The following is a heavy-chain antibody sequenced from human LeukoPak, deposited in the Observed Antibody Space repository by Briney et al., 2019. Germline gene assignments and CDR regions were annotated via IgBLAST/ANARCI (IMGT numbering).Heavy chain of an antibody. V-gene: IGHV1-18*04. CDR3: ARDSSNWYDILTGYYFPHDH. CDR1: GYTFTSYG. CDR2: ISAYNGNT. Sequence: ASVKVSCKASGYTFTSYGISWVRQAPGQGLEWMGWISAYNGNTNYAQKLQGRVTMTTDTSTSTAYMELRSLRSDDTAVYYCARDSSNWYDILTGYYFPHDHWGQGTLVTVSS. D-gene: IGHD3-9*01. J-gene: IGHJ4*02.